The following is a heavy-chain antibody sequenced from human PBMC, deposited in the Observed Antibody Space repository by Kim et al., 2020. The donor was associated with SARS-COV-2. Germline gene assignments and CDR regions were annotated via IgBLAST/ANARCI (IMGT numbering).Heavy chain of an antibody. CDR3: ASAIEEGATTSYYFDY. CDR1: GYSFTSYW. CDR2: IYPGDSDT. J-gene: IGHJ4*02. Sequence: GESLKISCKGSGYSFTSYWIGWVRQMPGKGLEWMGIIYPGDSDTRYSPSFQGQVTISADKSISTAYLQWSSLKASDTAMYYCASAIEEGATTSYYFDYWGQGTRSPSPQ. V-gene: IGHV5-51*01. D-gene: IGHD1-26*01.